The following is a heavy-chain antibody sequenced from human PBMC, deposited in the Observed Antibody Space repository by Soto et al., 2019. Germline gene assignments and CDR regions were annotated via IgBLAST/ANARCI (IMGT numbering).Heavy chain of an antibody. J-gene: IGHJ6*02. CDR1: GRPISICLYS. V-gene: IGHV4-31*03. CDR2: IYYSGST. Sequence: PSETLYLTCTFSGRPISICLYSWGWNRQPQGKGLEWIGYIYYSGSTYYNPSLKSRVTISVDTSKNQFSLKLSSVTAADTAVYYCARGGRRSPGMDVWGQGTTVTVSS. CDR3: ARGGRRSPGMDV.